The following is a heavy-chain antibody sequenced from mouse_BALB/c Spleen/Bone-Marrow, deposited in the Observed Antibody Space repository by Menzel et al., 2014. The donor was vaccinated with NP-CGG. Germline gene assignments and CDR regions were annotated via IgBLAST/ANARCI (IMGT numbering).Heavy chain of an antibody. D-gene: IGHD4-1*02. CDR2: ILPGSGST. CDR3: ARSTGTWDY. Sequence: QVQLQQSGVELMKPGASAMISCKATGYTFSSYWVEWVKQRPGHRLDWIGEILPGSGSTNDNEKFKGKATFTADTSSNTAYMQLSSLTSEDSAVYYCARSTGTWDYWGQGTTLTVSS. J-gene: IGHJ2*01. V-gene: IGHV1-9*01. CDR1: GYTFSSYW.